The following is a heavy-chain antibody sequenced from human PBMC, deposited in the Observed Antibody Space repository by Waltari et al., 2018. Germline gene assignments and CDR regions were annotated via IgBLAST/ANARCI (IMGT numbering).Heavy chain of an antibody. Sequence: EVQLVESGGGLVQPGGSLRLSCAASGFTFSSYEMNWVRQAPGKGLEWVSYISSSGSTIYYADSVKGRFTISRDNAKNSLYLQMNSLRAEDTAVYYCARYYDFWSGYYRPDAFDIWGQGTMVTVSS. CDR3: ARYYDFWSGYYRPDAFDI. CDR2: ISSSGSTI. D-gene: IGHD3-3*01. CDR1: GFTFSSYE. J-gene: IGHJ3*02. V-gene: IGHV3-48*03.